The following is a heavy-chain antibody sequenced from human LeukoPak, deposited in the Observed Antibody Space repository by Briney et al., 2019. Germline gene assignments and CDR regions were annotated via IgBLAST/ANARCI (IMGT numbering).Heavy chain of an antibody. CDR2: IYYSGST. D-gene: IGHD6-13*01. Sequence: SETLSLTCTVSGGSISSYYWSWIRQPPGKGLGWIGYIYYSGSTNYNPSLKSRVTISVDTSKNQFSLKLSSVTAADTAVYYCARTREWQLVRYFDYWGQGTLVTVSS. CDR1: GGSISSYY. CDR3: ARTREWQLVRYFDY. V-gene: IGHV4-59*01. J-gene: IGHJ4*02.